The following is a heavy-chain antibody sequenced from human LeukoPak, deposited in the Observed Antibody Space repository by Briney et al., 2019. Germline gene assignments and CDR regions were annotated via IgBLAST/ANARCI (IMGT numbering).Heavy chain of an antibody. D-gene: IGHD1-20*01. CDR3: ARGSDNWNPRDAFDI. Sequence: PGGSLRLSCAASGFTFSGYWMHWVRQAPGKGLVWVSRINSDGSSTSYADSVKGRFTISRDNAKNTLYLQMNSLRAEDTAVYYCARGSDNWNPRDAFDIWGQGTMVTVSS. V-gene: IGHV3-74*01. CDR1: GFTFSGYW. J-gene: IGHJ3*02. CDR2: INSDGSST.